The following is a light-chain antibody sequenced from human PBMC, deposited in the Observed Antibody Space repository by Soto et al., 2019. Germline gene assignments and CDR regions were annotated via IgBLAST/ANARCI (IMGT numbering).Light chain of an antibody. Sequence: ELVLPQSPGTLSLSPGESAPLSCRASPSVSSSYLAWYQQKPGQAPRLLIYGASSRATGIPDRFSGSGSGTDFTLTISRLEPEEFAVYYCQKYGSSPWTFGQGTKVDIK. CDR1: PSVSSSY. CDR2: GAS. V-gene: IGKV3-20*01. CDR3: QKYGSSPWT. J-gene: IGKJ1*01.